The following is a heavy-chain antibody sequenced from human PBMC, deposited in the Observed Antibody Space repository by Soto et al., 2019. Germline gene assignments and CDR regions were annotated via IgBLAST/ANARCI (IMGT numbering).Heavy chain of an antibody. D-gene: IGHD3-22*01. CDR2: ISGSGGST. V-gene: IGHV3-23*01. CDR3: AKGIVYYYDSSGYFAY. CDR1: GFTFRSYA. Sequence: GGSLRLSCAASGFTFRSYAMSWVRQAPGKGLEWVSAISGSGGSTYYADSVKGRFTISRDNSKNTLYLQMNRLRAEDTAVYYCAKGIVYYYDSSGYFAYWGQGTLVTVSS. J-gene: IGHJ4*02.